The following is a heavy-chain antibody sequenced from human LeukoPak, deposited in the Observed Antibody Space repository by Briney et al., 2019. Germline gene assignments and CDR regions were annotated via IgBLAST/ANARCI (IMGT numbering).Heavy chain of an antibody. J-gene: IGHJ5*02. CDR1: GYSISSGYY. CDR2: IYHSGST. CDR3: ARGLGRIGNWFDP. Sequence: PSETLSLTCTVSGYSISSGYYWGWIRQPPGKGLEWIGSIYHSGSTYCNPSLKSRVTISVDTSKNQFSLKLSSVTAADTAVYYCARGLGRIGNWFDPWGQGTLVTVSS. D-gene: IGHD7-27*01. V-gene: IGHV4-38-2*02.